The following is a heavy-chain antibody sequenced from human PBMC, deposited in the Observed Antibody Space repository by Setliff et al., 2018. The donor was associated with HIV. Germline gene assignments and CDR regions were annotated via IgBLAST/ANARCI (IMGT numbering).Heavy chain of an antibody. CDR3: ASAGLMIARPFYYYMDV. V-gene: IGHV1-69*10. D-gene: IGHD3-22*01. Sequence: ASVKVSCKASGGTFSSDALSWVRQVPGQGLEWMGGTIPLLGIINYADKFQDRVTITRDESTSTAYMELSSLRSEDTAIYYCASAGLMIARPFYYYMDVWGTGTTVTVSS. CDR1: GGTFSSDA. J-gene: IGHJ6*03. CDR2: TIPLLGII.